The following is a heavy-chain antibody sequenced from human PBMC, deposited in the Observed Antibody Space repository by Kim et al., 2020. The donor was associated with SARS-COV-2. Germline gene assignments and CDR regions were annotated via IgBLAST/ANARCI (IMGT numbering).Heavy chain of an antibody. CDR3: ARGGSRKDYGDYFFDY. J-gene: IGHJ4*02. D-gene: IGHD4-17*01. V-gene: IGHV4-4*02. Sequence: SLKSRVTRSVDKSKNQFSLKVSSVTAADTAVYYCARGGSRKDYGDYFFDYWGQGTLVTVSS.